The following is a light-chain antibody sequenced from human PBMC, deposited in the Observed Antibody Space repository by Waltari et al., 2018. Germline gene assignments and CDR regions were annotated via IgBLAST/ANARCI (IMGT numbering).Light chain of an antibody. CDR3: QQLIRFPTFT. CDR2: GAS. V-gene: IGKV1-9*01. J-gene: IGKJ2*01. CDR1: PDISSH. Sequence: DIQLTQSPSFLSTSVGDRVTITCRASPDISSHLAWYQQKPGKAPRLLVYGASTLHSGVPSRFSGTGSGTEFTLTINNLQPEDFATYYCQQLIRFPTFTFGQGTKLQIE.